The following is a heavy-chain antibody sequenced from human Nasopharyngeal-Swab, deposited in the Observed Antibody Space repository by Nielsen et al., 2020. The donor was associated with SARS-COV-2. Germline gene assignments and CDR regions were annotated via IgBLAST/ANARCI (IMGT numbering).Heavy chain of an antibody. D-gene: IGHD6-13*01. V-gene: IGHV3-20*01. CDR3: ARVDRAAAGTLDY. J-gene: IGHJ4*02. Sequence: GESLKISCAASGFTFDDYGVTWVRQAPGKGLEWVSGINWSGGRTGYADSVEGRFTISRDNAKNSLYLQMNSLRAEDTALYHCARVDRAAAGTLDYWGQGTLVTVSS. CDR1: GFTFDDYG. CDR2: INWSGGRT.